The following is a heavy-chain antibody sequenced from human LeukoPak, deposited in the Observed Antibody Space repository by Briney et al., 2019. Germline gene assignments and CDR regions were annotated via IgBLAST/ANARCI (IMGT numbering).Heavy chain of an antibody. D-gene: IGHD2-2*01. Sequence: GGSLRLSCAASGFTYDDYGMSWVRQAPGKGLEWVSGINWNGGSTGYADSVKGRFTISRDNAKNSLYLQMNSLRAEDTALYYCARDAYCSSTSCLYYYYYYMDVWGKGTTVTASS. CDR2: INWNGGST. CDR3: ARDAYCSSTSCLYYYYYYMDV. V-gene: IGHV3-20*04. CDR1: GFTYDDYG. J-gene: IGHJ6*03.